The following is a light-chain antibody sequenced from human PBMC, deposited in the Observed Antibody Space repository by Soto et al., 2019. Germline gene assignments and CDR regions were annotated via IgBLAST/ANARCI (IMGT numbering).Light chain of an antibody. V-gene: IGKV3-15*01. Sequence: EILLTQSPATLSVSPGETATLSCRASQNVLSDLAWYQQKPGQAPRLLVYGATTRATDAPAKFRGRGSGTEFSLTISSLQSEDSATYYCQPYRSWPRTFGQGSKVEI. CDR2: GAT. J-gene: IGKJ1*01. CDR1: QNVLSD. CDR3: QPYRSWPRT.